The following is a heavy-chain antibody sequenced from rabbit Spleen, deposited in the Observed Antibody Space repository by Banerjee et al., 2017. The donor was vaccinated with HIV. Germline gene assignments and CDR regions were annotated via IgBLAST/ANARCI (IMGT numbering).Heavy chain of an antibody. CDR2: IDPNKSGST. V-gene: IGHV1S40*01. J-gene: IGHJ6*01. CDR1: GIDFSSTYY. CDR3: ARDSGSSFSSYGMDL. Sequence: QSLEESGGDLVKPEGSLTLTCTASGIDFSSTYYMCWVRQAPGKGLELIACIDPNKSGSTRYASWAKGRFTISKTSSTTVTLQMTSLTAADTATYFCARDSGSSFSSYGMDLWGPCTLVTVS. D-gene: IGHD8-1*01.